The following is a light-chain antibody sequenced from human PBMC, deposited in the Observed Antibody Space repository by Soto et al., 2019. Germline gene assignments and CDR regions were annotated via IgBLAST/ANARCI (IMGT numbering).Light chain of an antibody. CDR3: SSYTSSSTWV. Sequence: QSALTQSASVSGSPGRPTPFSCTGTSSDVGGYNHVSWYQQHPGKAPKLMIFEVSNRPSGVSNRFSGSKSGNTASLTISGLQAEDEADYYCSSYTSSSTWVFGGGTKLTVL. CDR1: SSDVGGYNH. CDR2: EVS. J-gene: IGLJ3*02. V-gene: IGLV2-14*01.